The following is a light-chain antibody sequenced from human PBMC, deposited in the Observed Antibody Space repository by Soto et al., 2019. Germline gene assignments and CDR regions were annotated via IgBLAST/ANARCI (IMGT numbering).Light chain of an antibody. Sequence: EIVLTQSPGTLSLSPGERATLSCRASQSVSSSYLAWYQQKPGQAPRLLSYGASSRATGIPDRFSGSGSGTDFTRSISRLEPEDFAVYYCQQYGSSRLTFGGGTKVEIK. V-gene: IGKV3-20*01. J-gene: IGKJ4*01. CDR3: QQYGSSRLT. CDR1: QSVSSSY. CDR2: GAS.